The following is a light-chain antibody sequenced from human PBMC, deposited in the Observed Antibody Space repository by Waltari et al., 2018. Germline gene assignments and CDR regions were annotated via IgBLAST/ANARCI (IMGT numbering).Light chain of an antibody. Sequence: QSALTQPASVSEPPGQSITIACTGTRSDVGGVNYVSWYQQHPGKAPKLMVYEVNNRPSGVSTRCSGSKSGNTASLTISGLQAEDEADYYCSSYTSSRTLVFGGGTKLTVL. CDR3: SSYTSSRTLV. CDR2: EVN. CDR1: RSDVGGVNY. J-gene: IGLJ2*01. V-gene: IGLV2-14*01.